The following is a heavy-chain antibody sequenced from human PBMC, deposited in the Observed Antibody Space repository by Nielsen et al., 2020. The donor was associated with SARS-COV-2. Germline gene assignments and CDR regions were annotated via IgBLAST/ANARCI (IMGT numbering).Heavy chain of an antibody. D-gene: IGHD5-18*01. J-gene: IGHJ4*02. CDR3: ASGLWLLYY. CDR2: ISDSSSYT. V-gene: IGHV3-11*03. Sequence: GESLKISCAASGFTFSDYYMSWIRQAPGKGLEWVSYISDSSSYTNYAESVKGRFTISRDNAKNSLYLQMNSLRAEDTAVYYCASGLWLLYYWGQGTLVTVSS. CDR1: GFTFSDYY.